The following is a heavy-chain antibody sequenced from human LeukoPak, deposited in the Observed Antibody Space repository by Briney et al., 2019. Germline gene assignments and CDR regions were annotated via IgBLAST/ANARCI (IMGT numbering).Heavy chain of an antibody. J-gene: IGHJ4*02. Sequence: HGESLKISCKGSGYSFPSYWTAWVRQMPGKGLEWMGIIYPGDSDTRYSPSFQGRVTISADKSISTAYLQWSSLKASDTAMYYCARPYDSGWTGFEYWGQGTLVTVSS. V-gene: IGHV5-51*01. CDR2: IYPGDSDT. CDR3: ARPYDSGWTGFEY. D-gene: IGHD6-19*01. CDR1: GYSFPSYW.